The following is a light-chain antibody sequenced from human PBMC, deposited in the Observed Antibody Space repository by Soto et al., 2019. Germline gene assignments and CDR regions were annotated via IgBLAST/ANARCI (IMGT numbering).Light chain of an antibody. J-gene: IGKJ1*01. V-gene: IGKV3-11*01. CDR3: QRYGSSPPWT. CDR1: QNISNY. CDR2: DVS. Sequence: IVLTQSAATLSVSPXERATLSCRASQNISNYLIWYQQKPGQAPRLLLYDVSNRATDIPARFSGSGSGTDFALTISRLEPEDSAMYYCQRYGSSPPWTFGQGTKVDIK.